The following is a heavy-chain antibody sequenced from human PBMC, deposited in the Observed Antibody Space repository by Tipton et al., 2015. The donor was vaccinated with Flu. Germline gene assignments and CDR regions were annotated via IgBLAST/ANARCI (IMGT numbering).Heavy chain of an antibody. CDR2: IYNSGST. V-gene: IGHV4-59*01. Sequence: TLSLTCTVSGASISTYYWSWIRQPPGKGLEWIGYIYNSGSTNYNPSLKRRVTISEDMSKNQFSLKLSSVTAADTAVYYCARLSYYDVDLENFYFDYWGQGALVTVSS. D-gene: IGHD3-10*02. CDR1: GASISTYY. J-gene: IGHJ4*02. CDR3: ARLSYYDVDLENFYFDY.